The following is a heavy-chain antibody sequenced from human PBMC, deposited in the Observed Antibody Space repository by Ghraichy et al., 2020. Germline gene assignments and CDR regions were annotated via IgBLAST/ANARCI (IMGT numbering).Heavy chain of an antibody. CDR1: GGSISSYY. V-gene: IGHV4-59*01. Sequence: SETLSLTCTVSGGSISSYYWSWIRQPPGKGLEWIGYIYYSGSTNYNPSLKSRVTISVDTSKNQFSLRLTSVTAADTAVYYCAKVGGGWYNFDYWGQGTLVTVSS. J-gene: IGHJ4*02. CDR2: IYYSGST. CDR3: AKVGGGWYNFDY. D-gene: IGHD6-19*01.